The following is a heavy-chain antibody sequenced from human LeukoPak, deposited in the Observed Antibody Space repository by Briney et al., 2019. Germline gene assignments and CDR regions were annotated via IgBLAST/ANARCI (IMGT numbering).Heavy chain of an antibody. CDR2: INSDGSST. D-gene: IGHD1-26*01. Sequence: GGSLRLSCAASGFTFSNYWMHWVRQAPGKGLVWVSRINSDGSSTSYADSVKGRFTISRDNAKNTLYLQMNSLRAEDTAVYYCARARLYSGSPDFDYWGQGTLVTVSS. CDR1: GFTFSNYW. V-gene: IGHV3-74*01. J-gene: IGHJ4*02. CDR3: ARARLYSGSPDFDY.